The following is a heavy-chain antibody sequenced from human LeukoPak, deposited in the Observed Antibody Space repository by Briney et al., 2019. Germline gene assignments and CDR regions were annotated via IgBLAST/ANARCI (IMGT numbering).Heavy chain of an antibody. Sequence: PGGSLRLSCAASGFTFSSYAMSWVRQAPGKGLEWVSAISGSGGSTYYADSVKGRFTISRDNSKNTLYLQMNSLRAEDTAVYYCAKDLDEDYYYYGMDVWGQGTTVTVSS. V-gene: IGHV3-23*01. CDR3: AKDLDEDYYYYGMDV. CDR1: GFTFSSYA. CDR2: ISGSGGST. J-gene: IGHJ6*02. D-gene: IGHD1-1*01.